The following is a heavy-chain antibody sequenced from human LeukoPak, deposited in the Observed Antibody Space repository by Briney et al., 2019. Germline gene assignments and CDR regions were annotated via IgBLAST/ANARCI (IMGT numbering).Heavy chain of an antibody. CDR2: INHSGST. CDR1: GGSFSGYY. CDR3: ARGKNRITIFGVVIIEPYFDY. Sequence: SETLSLTCAVYGGSFSGYYWSWIRQPPGKGLEWIGEINHSGSTNYNPSLKSRVTISVDTSKNQLSLKLSSVTAADTAVYYCARGKNRITIFGVVIIEPYFDYWGQGTLVTVSS. V-gene: IGHV4-34*01. J-gene: IGHJ4*02. D-gene: IGHD3-3*01.